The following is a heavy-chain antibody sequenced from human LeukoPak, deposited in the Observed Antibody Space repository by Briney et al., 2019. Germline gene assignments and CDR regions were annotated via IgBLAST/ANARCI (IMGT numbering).Heavy chain of an antibody. CDR2: INPSGGST. V-gene: IGHV1-46*01. D-gene: IGHD2-15*01. CDR3: ARTPRGGGFDY. CDR1: GYTFTSYY. Sequence: ASVTVSCKASGYTFTSYYMHWVRQAPGQGLEWMGIINPSGGSTNYAQKFQGRVTMTRDMSTSTVYMELSSLRSEDTAVYYCARTPRGGGFDYWGQGTLVTVSS. J-gene: IGHJ4*02.